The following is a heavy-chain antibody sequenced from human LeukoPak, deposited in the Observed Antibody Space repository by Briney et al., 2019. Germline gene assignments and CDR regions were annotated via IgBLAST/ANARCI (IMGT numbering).Heavy chain of an antibody. CDR1: GYTFTSYG. J-gene: IGHJ4*02. D-gene: IGHD2-15*01. Sequence: ASVKVSCKASGYTFTSYGISWVRQAPGQGLEWMGWISAYNGNTNYAQKLQGRVTMTTDTSTSTAYMELRSLRSDDTAVYYCAREHRRYCSGGSCWTAFDYWGQGTLVTVSS. CDR2: ISAYNGNT. V-gene: IGHV1-18*01. CDR3: AREHRRYCSGGSCWTAFDY.